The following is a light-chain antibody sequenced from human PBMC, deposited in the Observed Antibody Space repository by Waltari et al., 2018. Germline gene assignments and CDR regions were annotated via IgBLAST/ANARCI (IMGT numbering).Light chain of an antibody. V-gene: IGLV8-61*01. CDR2: STN. Sequence: QTVVTQEPSFSVSPAGTVTLNCRLRSAQVHPFYYPSWYQQTPGQAPRPLIYSTNTRSSGVPDRISGSILGNKAALTITGAQADDESDYYCVLYMGGGILFGGGTKLTVL. CDR1: SAQVHPFYY. CDR3: VLYMGGGIL. J-gene: IGLJ3*02.